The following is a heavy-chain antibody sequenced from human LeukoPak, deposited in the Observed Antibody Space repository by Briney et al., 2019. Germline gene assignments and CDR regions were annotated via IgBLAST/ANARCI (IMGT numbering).Heavy chain of an antibody. D-gene: IGHD2-2*01. J-gene: IGHJ4*02. CDR2: ISYDGSNK. CDR3: AKMQRRYCSSTSCYAYFDY. Sequence: PGRSLRLSCAASGFTFSSYGMHWVRQAPGKGLEWVAVISYDGSNKYYADSVKGRFTISRDNSKNTLYLQMNSLRAEDTAVYYCAKMQRRYCSSTSCYAYFDYWGQGTLVTVSS. V-gene: IGHV3-30*18. CDR1: GFTFSSYG.